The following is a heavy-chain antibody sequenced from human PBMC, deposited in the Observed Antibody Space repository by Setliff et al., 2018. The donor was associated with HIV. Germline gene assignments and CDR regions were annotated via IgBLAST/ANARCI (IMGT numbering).Heavy chain of an antibody. CDR3: ARDQGYYDSSGYYYVGDAFDI. V-gene: IGHV1-2*02. CDR2: INPNSGGT. CDR1: GYTFTGYY. J-gene: IGHJ3*02. Sequence: GASVKVSCKASGYTFTGYYMHWVRQAPGQGLEWMGWINPNSGGTNYAQKFQGRVTMTRDTSISTAYMELSRLGSDDTAVYYCARDQGYYDSSGYYYVGDAFDIWGQGTMVTVSS. D-gene: IGHD3-22*01.